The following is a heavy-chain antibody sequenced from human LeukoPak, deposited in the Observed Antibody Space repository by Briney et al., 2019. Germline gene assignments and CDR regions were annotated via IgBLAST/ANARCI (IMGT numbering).Heavy chain of an antibody. CDR2: ISGSGGST. CDR3: AKSRSGSANWALQIFDN. D-gene: IGHD1-1*01. CDR1: GFTFSSYA. Sequence: GGSLRLSCAASGFTFSSYAMSWVRQAPGKGLEWVSAISGSGGSTYYADSVKGRFTIPRDNSKNTLYLQMNSLRAEDTAVYFCAKSRSGSANWALQIFDNWGQGTLVTVSS. J-gene: IGHJ4*02. V-gene: IGHV3-23*01.